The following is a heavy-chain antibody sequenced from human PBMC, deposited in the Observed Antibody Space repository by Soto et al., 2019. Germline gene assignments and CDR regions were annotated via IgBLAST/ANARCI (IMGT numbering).Heavy chain of an antibody. D-gene: IGHD3-3*01. CDR1: GFTFDEYA. J-gene: IGHJ4*02. CDR2: ISWDGSNR. CDR3: AKDISRGPTKNYDFWSGPDY. V-gene: IGHV3-43D*04. Sequence: VGSLRLSCAASGFTFDEYAMHWVRQPPGKGLEWVSLISWDGSNRYYADSVQGRFTISRDNSKYSLYLEMNSLRPEDTALYYCAKDISRGPTKNYDFWSGPDYWGQGTLVTVSS.